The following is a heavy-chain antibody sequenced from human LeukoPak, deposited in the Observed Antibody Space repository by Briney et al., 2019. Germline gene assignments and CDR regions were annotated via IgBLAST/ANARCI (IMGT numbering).Heavy chain of an antibody. CDR1: GYTFTSYA. CDR2: INAGNGNT. Sequence: GASVKVSCKASGYTFTSYAMHWVRQAPGQRLEWMGWINAGNGNTKYSQEFQGRVTITRDTSASTAYMELSSLRSEDMAVYYCARGIMVRGARYYYYYYVDVWGKGTTVTVSS. D-gene: IGHD3-10*01. CDR3: ARGIMVRGARYYYYYYVDV. V-gene: IGHV1-3*03. J-gene: IGHJ6*03.